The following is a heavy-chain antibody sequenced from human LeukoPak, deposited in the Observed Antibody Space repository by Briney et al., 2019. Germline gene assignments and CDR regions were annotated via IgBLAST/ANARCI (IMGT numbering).Heavy chain of an antibody. CDR3: ARGRSSSWPY. V-gene: IGHV4-59*01. Sequence: PSETLSLTCTVSGGSISSYSWSWIRQPPGKGLEWIGYIYYSGSTNYNPSLKSRVTVSVDTSKNQFSLKLGSVTAAHTAVYYCARGRSSSWPYWGQGTPVTVSS. D-gene: IGHD6-13*01. CDR1: GGSISSYS. J-gene: IGHJ4*02. CDR2: IYYSGST.